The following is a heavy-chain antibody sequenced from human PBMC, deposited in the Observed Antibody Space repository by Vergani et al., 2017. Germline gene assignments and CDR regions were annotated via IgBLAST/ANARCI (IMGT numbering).Heavy chain of an antibody. Sequence: QVQLVQSGAEVKKPGSSVKVSCKASGGTFSSYAISWVRQAPGQGLEWMGGIIPIFGTANYAQKFQGRVTITADESTSTACMELSSLRSEDTAVYYCATIGYCSSSXFYRRVYYYYCMDVWGKGTTVTVSS. J-gene: IGHJ6*03. CDR1: GGTFSSYA. D-gene: IGHD2-2*01. V-gene: IGHV1-69*01. CDR2: IIPIFGTA. CDR3: ATIGYCSSSXFYRRVYYYYCMDV.